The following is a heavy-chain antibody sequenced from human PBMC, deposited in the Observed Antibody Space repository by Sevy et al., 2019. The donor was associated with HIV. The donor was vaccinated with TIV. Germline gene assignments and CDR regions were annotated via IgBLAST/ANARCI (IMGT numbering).Heavy chain of an antibody. D-gene: IGHD2-15*01. V-gene: IGHV3-72*01. CDR2: SRNKAISYST. J-gene: IGHJ3*02. Sequence: GGSLRLSCVASGFTFSDNNMDWVRQAPGKGLEWVGRSRNKAISYSTEYAASVKGRFTISRVDSTKSLYLQMNSLKTEDTAVYYCVRGGYCSGGSCYSVAFDIWGQGTMVTVSS. CDR1: GFTFSDNN. CDR3: VRGGYCSGGSCYSVAFDI.